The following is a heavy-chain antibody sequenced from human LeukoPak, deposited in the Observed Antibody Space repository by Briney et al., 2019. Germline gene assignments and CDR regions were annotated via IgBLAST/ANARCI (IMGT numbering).Heavy chain of an antibody. CDR3: AHSSSWYWFDP. CDR2: ISGSGGST. V-gene: IGHV3-23*01. CDR1: GFTFSSYA. D-gene: IGHD6-13*01. Sequence: RTGGSLRLSCAASGFTFSSYAMSWVRQAPGKGLEWVSAISGSGGSTYYADSVKGRFTISRDNSKNTLYLQMNSLRAEDTAVYYCAHSSSWYWFDPWGQGTLVTVSS. J-gene: IGHJ5*02.